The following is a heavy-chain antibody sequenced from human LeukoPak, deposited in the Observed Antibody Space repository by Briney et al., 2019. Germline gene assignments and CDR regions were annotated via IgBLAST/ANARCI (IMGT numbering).Heavy chain of an antibody. V-gene: IGHV4-34*01. Sequence: SETLSLTCAVYGGSFSGYYWSWIRQPPGKGLEWIGEINHSGSTNYNPSLKSRVTISVDTSKNQFSLKLSSVTAADTAVYYCARGSFIVGDWLLSFVDYWGQGTLVTVSS. CDR3: ARGSFIVGDWLLSFVDY. CDR1: GGSFSGYY. D-gene: IGHD3/OR15-3a*01. CDR2: INHSGST. J-gene: IGHJ4*02.